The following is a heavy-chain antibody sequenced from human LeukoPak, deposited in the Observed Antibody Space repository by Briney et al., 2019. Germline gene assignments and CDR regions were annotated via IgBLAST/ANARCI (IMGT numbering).Heavy chain of an antibody. D-gene: IGHD1-26*01. V-gene: IGHV3-33*01. CDR3: ARETTTLDY. CDR1: GFTFSSYG. CDR2: IWYGGSNK. J-gene: IGHJ4*02. Sequence: PGRSLRLSCAASGFTFSSYGMHWVRQAPGKGLEWVAFIWYGGSNKFYADSVKGRFTISRDNSKNTLYLQMNSLRAEDTAVYYCARETTTLDYWGQGTLVTVS.